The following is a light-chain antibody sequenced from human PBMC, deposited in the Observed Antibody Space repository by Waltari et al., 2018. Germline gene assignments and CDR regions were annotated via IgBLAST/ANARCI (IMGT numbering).Light chain of an antibody. CDR2: QDT. V-gene: IGLV3-1*01. CDR1: RLGENF. CDR3: QTWDTSNEAI. J-gene: IGLJ1*01. Sequence: SYELTQPPSVSVSPGQTASISCSGDRLGENFATWYQQKPGQSPVLVIYQDTKRPAGSPERFSGSNSGNTATLTISGTQALDEADYYCQTWDTSNEAIFGPGTKVTVL.